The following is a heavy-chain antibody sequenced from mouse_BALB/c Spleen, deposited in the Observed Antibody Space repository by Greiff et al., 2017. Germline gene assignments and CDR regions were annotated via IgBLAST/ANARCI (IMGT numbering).Heavy chain of an antibody. D-gene: IGHD2-4*01. CDR3: ARDAVYYDYDLYYCDY. J-gene: IGHJ2*01. V-gene: IGHV5-6-3*01. Sequence: EVMLVESGGGLVQPGGSLKLSCAASGFTFSSYGMSWVRQTPDKRLELVATINSNGGSTYYPDSVKGRFTISRDNAKNTLYLQMSSLKSEDTAMYYCARDAVYYDYDLYYCDYWGQGTTLTVSS. CDR2: INSNGGST. CDR1: GFTFSSYG.